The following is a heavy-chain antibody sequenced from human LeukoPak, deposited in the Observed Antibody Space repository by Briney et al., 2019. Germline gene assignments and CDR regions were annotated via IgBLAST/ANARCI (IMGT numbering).Heavy chain of an antibody. D-gene: IGHD1-1*01. CDR1: GGSLSGYD. Sequence: SETLSLTCAVSGGSLSGYDWSLIRKSAGKGLERIGEIHYSGSTISNPSLKSRVTISVDTSKNQFSLKLSSVTGADTAVYYCARLAGMRATTNVDVWGKGTTVTVSS. J-gene: IGHJ6*04. V-gene: IGHV4-34*01. CDR3: ARLAGMRATTNVDV. CDR2: IHYSGST.